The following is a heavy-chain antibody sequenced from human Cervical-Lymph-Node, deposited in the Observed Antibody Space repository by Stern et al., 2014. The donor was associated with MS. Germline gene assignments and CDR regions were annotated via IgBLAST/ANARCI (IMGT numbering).Heavy chain of an antibody. CDR1: GYLFTSDD. D-gene: IGHD7-27*01. Sequence: VQLEESGAEVRKPGASVRLSCKASGYLFTSDDINWVRQASGQGLEWMGWMNPDSGDTGFEQKFRGRVTMTRDISTSTAYMELSSLTSEDSAVYYCTKAWGQRGRGTQVTVSS. CDR3: TKAWGQ. J-gene: IGHJ1*01. CDR2: MNPDSGDT. V-gene: IGHV1-8*01.